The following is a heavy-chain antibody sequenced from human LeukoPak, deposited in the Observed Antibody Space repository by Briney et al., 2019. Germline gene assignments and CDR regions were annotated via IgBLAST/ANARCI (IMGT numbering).Heavy chain of an antibody. CDR2: ISAYNGNT. Sequence: ASVKVSCKASGYTFTSYGISWVRQAPGQGLEWMGWISAYNGNTNYAQKLQGRVTMTTDTSTSTAYMELSSLRSEDTAVYYCARGAGGYGAKIRYYYYMDVWGKGTTVTISS. V-gene: IGHV1-18*01. CDR1: GYTFTSYG. D-gene: IGHD6-25*01. J-gene: IGHJ6*03. CDR3: ARGAGGYGAKIRYYYYMDV.